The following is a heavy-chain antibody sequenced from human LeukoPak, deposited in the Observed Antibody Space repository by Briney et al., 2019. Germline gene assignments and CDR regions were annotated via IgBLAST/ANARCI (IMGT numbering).Heavy chain of an antibody. J-gene: IGHJ5*02. CDR1: GFTLSGHW. V-gene: IGHV3-74*01. CDR3: ARSDWFDP. CDR2: INSDESTT. Sequence: GGSLRLSCVASGFTLSGHWMHWVRQAPGKGLVWVSRINSDESTTVYADSVKGRFTISRDNAKDTLYLQMNSLTAEDTAVYYCARSDWFDPWGQGTLVTVSS.